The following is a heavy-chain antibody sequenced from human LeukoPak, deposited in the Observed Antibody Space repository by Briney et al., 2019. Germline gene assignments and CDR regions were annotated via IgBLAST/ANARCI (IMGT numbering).Heavy chain of an antibody. D-gene: IGHD4-11*01. CDR3: ARHRGPHDYCD. CDR1: GGSISSYY. J-gene: IGHJ4*02. Sequence: TTSETLSLTCTVSGGSISSYYWSWIRQPPGKGLEWIGYIYYNGGTNYNPSLRSRVTISVDTSKNHFSLRLSSVTAADTAMYYCARHRGPHDYCDWGQGTLVTVSS. CDR2: IYYNGGT. V-gene: IGHV4-59*01.